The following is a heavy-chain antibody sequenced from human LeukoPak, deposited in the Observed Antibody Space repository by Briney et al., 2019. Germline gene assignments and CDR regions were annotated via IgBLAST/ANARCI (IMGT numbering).Heavy chain of an antibody. CDR2: IYYSGST. CDR3: ARSESTSVAGTGWFDP. D-gene: IGHD6-19*01. Sequence: SETLSLTCTVSGGSISTYYWSWIRQPPGKGLEWIGYIYYSGSTNYNPSLKSRVTISVDTSKNQFSLKLSSVTAADTAVYYCARSESTSVAGTGWFDPWGQGTLVTVSS. CDR1: GGSISTYY. J-gene: IGHJ5*02. V-gene: IGHV4-59*08.